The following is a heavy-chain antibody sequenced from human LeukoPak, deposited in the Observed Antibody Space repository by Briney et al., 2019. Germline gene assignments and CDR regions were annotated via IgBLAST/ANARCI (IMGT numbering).Heavy chain of an antibody. V-gene: IGHV1-18*01. CDR1: GYTFTSYG. D-gene: IGHD3-9*01. CDR2: ISAYNGNT. J-gene: IGHJ4*02. CDR3: ARDANIRYFDWLLPLDY. Sequence: GASVKVSCTASGYTFTSYGISWVRHAPGQGLEWMGWISAYNGNTNYAQKLQGRATMTTDTSTSTAYMELRSLRSDDTAVYYCARDANIRYFDWLLPLDYRGQGTLVTVS.